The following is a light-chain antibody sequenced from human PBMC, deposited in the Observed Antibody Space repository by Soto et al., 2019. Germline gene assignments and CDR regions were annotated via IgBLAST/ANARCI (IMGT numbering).Light chain of an antibody. CDR1: QSVSSY. V-gene: IGKV3-11*01. CDR2: DAS. CDR3: QQRSNWPWT. J-gene: IGKJ1*01. Sequence: EIVLTQSPATLSLSPGERATLSCRASQSVSSYLAWYQQKPGQAPRLLIYDASNRATGIPARFSGSGSGTDFTLTISSLEPEDFEVYYCQQRSNWPWTFGQGNKVEIK.